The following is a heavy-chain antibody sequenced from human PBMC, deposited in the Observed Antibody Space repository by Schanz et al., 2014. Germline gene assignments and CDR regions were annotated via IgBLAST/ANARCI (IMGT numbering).Heavy chain of an antibody. V-gene: IGHV1-3*04. J-gene: IGHJ4*02. CDR3: AKELPYGDGGKGDSDGFDN. CDR2: INTANGNA. D-gene: IGHD2-21*02. Sequence: QVQVVQSGAELKKPGASVKVSCKASGYTFSSHGIHWLRQAPGQSLEWMGWINTANGNAKYSANYQARVTIARDTSATTAYMELTNLRSEDTAVYYCAKELPYGDGGKGDSDGFDNWGQGTLVTVSS. CDR1: GYTFSSHG.